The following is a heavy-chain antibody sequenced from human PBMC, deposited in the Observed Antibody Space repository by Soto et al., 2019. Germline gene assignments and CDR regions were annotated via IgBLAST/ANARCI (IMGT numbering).Heavy chain of an antibody. Sequence: QVQLVESGGGMVQPGRSLRLSCAASGFTFSSYGMHWVRQAPGKRLEWVAVISYDGSNKYYADSVKGRFTISRDNSKNTLYLQMNSLRAEDTAVYYCAKGPDYGDYYYGMDVWGQGTTVTVSS. CDR3: AKGPDYGDYYYGMDV. CDR2: ISYDGSNK. CDR1: GFTFSSYG. J-gene: IGHJ6*02. V-gene: IGHV3-30*18. D-gene: IGHD4-17*01.